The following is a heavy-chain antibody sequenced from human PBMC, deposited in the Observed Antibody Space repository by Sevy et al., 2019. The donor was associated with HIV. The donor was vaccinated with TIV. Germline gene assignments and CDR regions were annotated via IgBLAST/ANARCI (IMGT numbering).Heavy chain of an antibody. CDR1: GYIFSTYR. Sequence: ASVKVSCEASGYIFSTYRISWVRQAPGQGLEWLGWISPLNGDTNYVQRFQGRVTMITDTATSTAFMELRSLRADDTAVYYCVRAYCSGGSCYSLAYWGQGTLVTVSS. V-gene: IGHV1-18*01. CDR3: VRAYCSGGSCYSLAY. J-gene: IGHJ4*02. CDR2: ISPLNGDT. D-gene: IGHD2-15*01.